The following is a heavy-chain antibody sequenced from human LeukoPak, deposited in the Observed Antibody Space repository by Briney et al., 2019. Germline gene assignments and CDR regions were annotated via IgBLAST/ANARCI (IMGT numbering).Heavy chain of an antibody. CDR1: GGSISSGEYY. V-gene: IGHV4-30-4*01. CDR3: ARGYYDFWSGPNWFDH. D-gene: IGHD3-3*01. CDR2: IYYSGST. J-gene: IGHJ5*02. Sequence: SETLSLTCTDSGGSISSGEYYWSWIRQPPGKGLEWIGYIYYSGSTYYNPSLKSRVTISVDTSKNQFSLKLSSVTAADTAVYYCARGYYDFWSGPNWFDHWGQGTLVTVSS.